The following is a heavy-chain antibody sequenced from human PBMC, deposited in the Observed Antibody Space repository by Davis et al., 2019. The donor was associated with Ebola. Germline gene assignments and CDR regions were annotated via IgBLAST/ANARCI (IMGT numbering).Heavy chain of an antibody. D-gene: IGHD6-13*01. J-gene: IGHJ3*02. CDR3: AKDVYSSSWSGAFDI. V-gene: IGHV3-23*01. CDR1: GFTFSSYA. CDR2: ISGSGGST. Sequence: GESLKISCAASGFTFSSYAMSWVRQAPGKGLEWVSAISGSGGSTYYADSVKGRFTISRDNAKNSLYLQMNSLRAEDMALYYCAKDVYSSSWSGAFDIWGQGTMVTVSS.